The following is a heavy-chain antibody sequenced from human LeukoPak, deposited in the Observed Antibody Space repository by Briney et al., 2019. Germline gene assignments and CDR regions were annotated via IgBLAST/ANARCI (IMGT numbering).Heavy chain of an antibody. Sequence: SETLSLTCTVSGGSISSYYWSWIRQPPGKGLEWIGTIYYSGSTYYNPSLKSRVTLSIDTSKNQFSLTLRSVTAADTAIYYCARYSMSAADVWGQGSLVTVSS. J-gene: IGHJ4*02. CDR3: ARYSMSAADV. V-gene: IGHV4-59*01. CDR2: IYYSGST. D-gene: IGHD6-13*01. CDR1: GGSISSYY.